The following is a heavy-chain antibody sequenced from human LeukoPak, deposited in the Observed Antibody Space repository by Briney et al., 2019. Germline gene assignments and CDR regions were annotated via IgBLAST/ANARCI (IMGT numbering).Heavy chain of an antibody. CDR1: VGTFSSYA. CDR3: ATLEQQLVRDNWFDP. CDR2: IIPIFGTA. J-gene: IGHJ5*02. V-gene: IGHV1-69*13. Sequence: SVKVSYKASVGTFSSYAISWVRQAPGQGLEWMGGIIPIFGTANYAQKFLGRVTITADESTSTAYMELGSLRSEDTAVYYCATLEQQLVRDNWFDPWGQGTLVTVSS. D-gene: IGHD6-13*01.